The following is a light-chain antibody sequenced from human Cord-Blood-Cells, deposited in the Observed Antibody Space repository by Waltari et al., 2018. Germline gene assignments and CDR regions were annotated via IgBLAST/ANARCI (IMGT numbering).Light chain of an antibody. CDR3: QQYYSYPPT. Sequence: AIRMTQSPSSLSASTGDRVTITCRASQGISSYLAWYQQKPGKAPKLQIYAASTLQSGVPSRFSGSVSGTDFTRTISCLQSEDFSTYYCQQYYSYPPTFGQGTKVEIK. J-gene: IGKJ1*01. CDR2: AAS. V-gene: IGKV1-8*01. CDR1: QGISSY.